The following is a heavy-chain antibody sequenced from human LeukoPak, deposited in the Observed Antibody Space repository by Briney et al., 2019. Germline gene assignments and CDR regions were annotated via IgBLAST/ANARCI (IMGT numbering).Heavy chain of an antibody. CDR3: ARRRYPGYSSGRDAFDI. J-gene: IGHJ3*02. CDR2: TYPGDSDT. Sequence: GESLKISCKGSGYSFTSYWIGWVRQMPGKGLEWMGITYPGDSDTRYSPSFQGQVTISADKSISTAYLQWSSLKASDTATYYCARRRYPGYSSGRDAFDIWGQGTMVTVSS. D-gene: IGHD6-19*01. CDR1: GYSFTSYW. V-gene: IGHV5-51*01.